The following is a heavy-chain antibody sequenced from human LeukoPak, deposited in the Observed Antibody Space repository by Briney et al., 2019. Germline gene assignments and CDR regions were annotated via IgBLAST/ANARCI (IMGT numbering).Heavy chain of an antibody. V-gene: IGHV3-48*03. CDR3: ARDPNSYDSSGSTGVFDI. J-gene: IGHJ3*02. CDR1: GFSFSSYE. CDR2: ISSSGPTI. D-gene: IGHD3-22*01. Sequence: PGGSLRLSCAASGFSFSSYEMNWVRQAPGRGLEWGSYISSSGPTIYYADSVKGRFTISRDNAKNSLYLQMNSLRAEETAVYYCARDPNSYDSSGSTGVFDIWGQGTMVTVSS.